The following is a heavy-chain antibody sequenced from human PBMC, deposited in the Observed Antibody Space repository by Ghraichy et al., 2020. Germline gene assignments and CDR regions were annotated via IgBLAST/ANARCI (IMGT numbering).Heavy chain of an antibody. CDR2: ISSSSSTI. CDR1: GFTFSSDS. Sequence: GGSLRLSCAASGFTFSSDSMNWVRQAPGKGLGWVSYISSSSSTIYYADSVKGRFTISRDNAKNSLYLQMNSLRAEDTAVYYCARDLEYYDYVWGSYPPAASVLDYWGQGTLVTVSS. V-gene: IGHV3-48*04. J-gene: IGHJ4*02. CDR3: ARDLEYYDYVWGSYPPAASVLDY. D-gene: IGHD3-16*02.